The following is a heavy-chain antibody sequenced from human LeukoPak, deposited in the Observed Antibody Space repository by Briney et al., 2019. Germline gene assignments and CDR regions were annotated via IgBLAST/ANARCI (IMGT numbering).Heavy chain of an antibody. J-gene: IGHJ4*02. Sequence: GESLKISCKGSGYSFTSYWIGWVRQMPGKGLEWMGIIYPGDSDTRYSPSFQGQVTISADKSISTAYLQWSSLKASDTAMYYCARLGAVADTRGPSDYWGQGTLVTVSS. CDR1: GYSFTSYW. CDR2: IYPGDSDT. V-gene: IGHV5-51*01. CDR3: ARLGAVADTRGPSDY. D-gene: IGHD6-19*01.